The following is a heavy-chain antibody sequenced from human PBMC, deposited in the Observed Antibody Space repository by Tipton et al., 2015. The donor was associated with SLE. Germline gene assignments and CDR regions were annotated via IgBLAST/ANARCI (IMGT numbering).Heavy chain of an antibody. J-gene: IGHJ5*02. D-gene: IGHD6-13*01. Sequence: TLSLTCTVSGGSISRHYWGCIRPTPGKGLEWIGYIYYSGSTNYNPSLKSRVTISVDTSKNQFSLKLRAVTAADTAVYYCARDLAAVAIDPWGQGTLVTVSS. V-gene: IGHV4-59*11. CDR1: GGSISRHY. CDR3: ARDLAAVAIDP. CDR2: IYYSGST.